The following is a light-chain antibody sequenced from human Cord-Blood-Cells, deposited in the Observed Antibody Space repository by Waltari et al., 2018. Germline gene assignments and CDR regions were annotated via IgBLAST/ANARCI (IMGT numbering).Light chain of an antibody. Sequence: DIQMTQSPSSLSASVGDRVTITCRASQGISNYLAGYQQKPGKVPNLLIYPTSTLQSGVPSLFSGSGSGTDFTLTISSLQPADVATYYCQKYNSAPWKFGQGTKVEIK. V-gene: IGKV1-27*01. CDR3: QKYNSAPWK. CDR2: PTS. CDR1: QGISNY. J-gene: IGKJ1*01.